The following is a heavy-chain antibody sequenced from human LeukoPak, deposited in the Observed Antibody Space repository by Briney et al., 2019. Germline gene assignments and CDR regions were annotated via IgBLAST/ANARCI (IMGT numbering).Heavy chain of an antibody. D-gene: IGHD3-10*01. CDR2: INAGNGNT. V-gene: IGHV1-3*01. Sequence: GASVKVSCKASGYTFTRYAMHWVRQAPGQRLEWMGWINAGNGNTKYSQKFQGRVTFTRDTSAGTAYMELSSLRSEDTAVYYCGTPPDRLLWFGEPPVYWGQGTLVTVSS. J-gene: IGHJ4*02. CDR3: GTPPDRLLWFGEPPVY. CDR1: GYTFTRYA.